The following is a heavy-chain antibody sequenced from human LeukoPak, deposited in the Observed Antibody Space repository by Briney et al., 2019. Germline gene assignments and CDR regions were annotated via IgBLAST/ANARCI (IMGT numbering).Heavy chain of an antibody. Sequence: SETLSLTCTVSGGSISSYYWSWIRQPAGKGLEWIGRIYTSGSTNYNPSLKSRVTMSVDTSKNQFSLKLSSVTAADTAVYYCARGEDIVVVPAAIAYNWFDPWGQGTLVTVSS. CDR1: GGSISSYY. CDR2: IYTSGST. J-gene: IGHJ5*02. CDR3: ARGEDIVVVPAAIAYNWFDP. V-gene: IGHV4-4*07. D-gene: IGHD2-2*02.